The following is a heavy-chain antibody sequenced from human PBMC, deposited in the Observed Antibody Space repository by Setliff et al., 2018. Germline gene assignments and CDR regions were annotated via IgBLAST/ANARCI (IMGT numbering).Heavy chain of an antibody. J-gene: IGHJ6*02. CDR3: ARRQGANWGPDYYYGMDV. Sequence: GESLKISCKGSGYSFTNYWIGWVRQMPGKGLEWMGIIYPSDSDTRYSPSFQGQVTISADKSISTAYLQWSSLKASDTAMYYCARRQGANWGPDYYYGMDVWGQGTTVTVSS. V-gene: IGHV5-51*01. CDR2: IYPSDSDT. CDR1: GYSFTNYW. D-gene: IGHD7-27*01.